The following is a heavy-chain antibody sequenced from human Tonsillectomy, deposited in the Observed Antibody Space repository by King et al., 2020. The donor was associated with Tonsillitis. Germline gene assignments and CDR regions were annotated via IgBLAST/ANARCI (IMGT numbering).Heavy chain of an antibody. D-gene: IGHD3-10*01. CDR2: ISGSGGST. J-gene: IGHJ6*02. Sequence: VQLVESGGGLVQPGGSLRLSCAASGFTFSSYAMSWVRQAPGKGLEWVSAISGSGGSTYYADSVKGRFTISRDNSKNTLYLQMNSLRAEDTAVYYCAKGTELLWFGELNYYYYYGMDVWGQGTTVTVSS. CDR1: GFTFSSYA. V-gene: IGHV3-23*04. CDR3: AKGTELLWFGELNYYYYYGMDV.